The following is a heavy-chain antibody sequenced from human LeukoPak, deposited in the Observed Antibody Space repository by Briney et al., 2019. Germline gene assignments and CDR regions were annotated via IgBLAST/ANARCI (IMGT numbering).Heavy chain of an antibody. Sequence: TGRSLRLSCAASGFTFSSYDLRWVRQAPGKGLEWVALISYDGTNKYYADSVKGHFTLSRDNSKDTVILQMNSLRPEDTAIYYCVRERVTGTGIVSAFTIWGQGTLVTVSS. V-gene: IGHV3-30-3*01. CDR2: ISYDGTNK. D-gene: IGHD2-21*02. J-gene: IGHJ3*02. CDR3: VRERVTGTGIVSAFTI. CDR1: GFTFSSYD.